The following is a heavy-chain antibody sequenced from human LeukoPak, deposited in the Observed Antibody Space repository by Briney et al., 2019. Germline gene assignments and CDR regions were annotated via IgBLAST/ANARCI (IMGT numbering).Heavy chain of an antibody. D-gene: IGHD5-12*01. CDR2: ISYDGSNK. V-gene: IGHV3-30*18. CDR3: AKPTDIVATALGY. Sequence: GRSLRLSCAASGFTFSSYGMHWVRQAPGKGLEWVAVISYDGSNKYYADSVKGRFTISGDNSKNTLYLQMNSLRAEDTAVYYCAKPTDIVATALGYWGQGTLVTVSS. J-gene: IGHJ4*02. CDR1: GFTFSSYG.